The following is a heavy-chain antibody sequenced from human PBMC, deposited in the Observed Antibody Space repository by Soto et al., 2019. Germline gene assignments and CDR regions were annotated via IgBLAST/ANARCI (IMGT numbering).Heavy chain of an antibody. CDR1: GFTFSSYA. Sequence: GGSLRLSCAASGFTFSSYAMHWVRQAPGKGLEWVAVISYDGSNKYYADSVKGRFTISRDNSKNTLYLQMNSLRAEDTAVYYCAREARVYYYDSSGYYPDYWGQGTLVTVSS. V-gene: IGHV3-30-3*01. CDR2: ISYDGSNK. J-gene: IGHJ4*02. CDR3: AREARVYYYDSSGYYPDY. D-gene: IGHD3-22*01.